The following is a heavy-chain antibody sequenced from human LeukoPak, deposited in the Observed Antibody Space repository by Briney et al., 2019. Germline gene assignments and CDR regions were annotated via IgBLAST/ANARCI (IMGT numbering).Heavy chain of an antibody. J-gene: IGHJ4*02. CDR2: ISSSSSYI. Sequence: PGGSLRLSCAASGFTFSSYSMNWVRQAPGKGLEWVSFISSSSSYIYYADSVKGRFTISRDNAKNSMYLQMNSLRAEDTAVYYCARGPDLTDRGYFDYWGQGTLVTVSS. D-gene: IGHD7-27*01. CDR1: GFTFSSYS. V-gene: IGHV3-21*01. CDR3: ARGPDLTDRGYFDY.